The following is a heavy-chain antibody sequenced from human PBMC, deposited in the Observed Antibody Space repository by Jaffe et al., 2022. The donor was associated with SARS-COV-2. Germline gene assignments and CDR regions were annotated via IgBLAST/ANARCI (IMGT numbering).Heavy chain of an antibody. Sequence: QVQLHESGPGLVKPSGTLSLTCAVSGGSISTKQWWTWVRQPPGKGLEWVGEIYHSGSTNYSPSLKSRLTISVDTSKNQFSLNLIAVTAADTAVYYCARAYASGSYYFGYYGMDVWGQGTMVTVSS. J-gene: IGHJ6*02. V-gene: IGHV4-4*02. CDR1: GGSISTKQW. CDR3: ARAYASGSYYFGYYGMDV. CDR2: IYHSGST. D-gene: IGHD3-10*01.